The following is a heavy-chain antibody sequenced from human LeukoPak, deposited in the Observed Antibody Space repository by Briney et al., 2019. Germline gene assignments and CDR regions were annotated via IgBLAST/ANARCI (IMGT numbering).Heavy chain of an antibody. V-gene: IGHV1-18*01. CDR2: ISAYNGNT. CDR3: ASLLGSSVFYTD. J-gene: IGHJ4*02. CDR1: GYTFTSYG. Sequence: ASVTLSCKASGYTFTSYGISWVRQGPGQGLEWMGWISAYNGNTNYAQKLQGRVTMTTDTSTSTAYMELGSLRSDDTAVYYCASLLGSSVFYTDWGQGTLVTVSS. D-gene: IGHD3-22*01.